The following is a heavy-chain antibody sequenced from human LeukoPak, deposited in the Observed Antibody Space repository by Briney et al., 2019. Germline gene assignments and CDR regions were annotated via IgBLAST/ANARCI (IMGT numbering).Heavy chain of an antibody. V-gene: IGHV3-13*01. D-gene: IGHD5-18*01. CDR2: IGTAGDT. CDR3: ARGKPHLSSSSLWIQLWNSPNYYYYGMDV. CDR1: GFTFSSYD. Sequence: GGSLRLSCAASGFTFSSYDMHWVRQATGKGLEWVSAIGTAGDTYYPGSMKGRLTISRENAKNSLYLQMNSLRAGDTAVYYCARGKPHLSSSSLWIQLWNSPNYYYYGMDVWGQGTTVTVSS. J-gene: IGHJ6*02.